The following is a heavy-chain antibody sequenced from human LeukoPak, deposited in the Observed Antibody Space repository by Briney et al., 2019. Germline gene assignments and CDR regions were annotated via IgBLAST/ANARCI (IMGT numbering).Heavy chain of an antibody. CDR2: ISGSGGST. Sequence: PGGSLRLSCAASGFTFSSYAMSWVRQAPGKGLEWVSAISGSGGSTYYADSVKGRFTTSRDNSKNTLYLQMNSLRAEDTAVYYCAKRQMATKTFDYWGQGTLVTVSS. V-gene: IGHV3-23*01. D-gene: IGHD5-24*01. J-gene: IGHJ4*02. CDR3: AKRQMATKTFDY. CDR1: GFTFSSYA.